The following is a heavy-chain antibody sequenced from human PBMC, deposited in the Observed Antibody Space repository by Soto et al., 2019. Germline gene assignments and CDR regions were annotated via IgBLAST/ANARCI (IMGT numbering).Heavy chain of an antibody. CDR2: IIPIFGTA. CDR1: GGTFSSYA. V-gene: IGHV1-69*12. Sequence: QVQLVQSGPEVKKPGSSVKVSCKASGGTFSSYAISWVRQAPGQGLEWMGGIIPIFGTANYAQKFQGSVTITADESTSTAYMELSSLRSEDTAVYYCPRAYGDYGYFDLWGRGTLVTVSS. CDR3: PRAYGDYGYFDL. J-gene: IGHJ2*01. D-gene: IGHD4-17*01.